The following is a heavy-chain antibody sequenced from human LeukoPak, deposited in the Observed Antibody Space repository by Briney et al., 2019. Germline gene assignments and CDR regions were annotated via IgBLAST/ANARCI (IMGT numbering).Heavy chain of an antibody. CDR3: ARDYDYGDYPGY. CDR1: GFMFDDYG. J-gene: IGHJ4*02. CDR2: INWNGGRT. D-gene: IGHD4-17*01. Sequence: RAGGSLRLSCVASGFMFDDYGMSWVRQAPGKGLEWVSGINWNGGRTGYADSVKGRFTISRDNAKNSLYLQMNSLRAEDTALYYCARDYDYGDYPGYWGQGTLVTVSS. V-gene: IGHV3-20*04.